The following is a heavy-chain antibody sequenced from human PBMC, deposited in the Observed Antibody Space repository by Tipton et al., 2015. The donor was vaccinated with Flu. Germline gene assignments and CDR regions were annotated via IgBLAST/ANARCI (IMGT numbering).Heavy chain of an antibody. Sequence: LRLSCAASGFTFNSYWMSWVRQAPGKGLEWVANIKQDGSEKYYVDSVKGRFTISRDNAKNSLYLQMNSLRAEDTAVYYCASVTARELLPFDYWGQGTLVTVSS. D-gene: IGHD3-22*01. V-gene: IGHV3-7*01. J-gene: IGHJ4*02. CDR3: ASVTARELLPFDY. CDR1: GFTFNSYW. CDR2: IKQDGSEK.